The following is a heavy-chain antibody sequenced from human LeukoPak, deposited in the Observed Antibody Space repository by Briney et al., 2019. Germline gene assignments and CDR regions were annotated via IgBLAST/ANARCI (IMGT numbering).Heavy chain of an antibody. D-gene: IGHD3-3*01. CDR1: GYTFTGYY. CDR3: ARGGLLRFLEWLFNYMDV. CDR2: INPNSGGT. J-gene: IGHJ6*03. Sequence: ASVTVSCKASGYTFTGYYVHWVRQAPGQGLEWMGWINPNSGGTNYAQKFQGRVTMTRDTSISTAYMELSRLRSDDTAVYYCARGGLLRFLEWLFNYMDVWGKGTTVTVSS. V-gene: IGHV1-2*02.